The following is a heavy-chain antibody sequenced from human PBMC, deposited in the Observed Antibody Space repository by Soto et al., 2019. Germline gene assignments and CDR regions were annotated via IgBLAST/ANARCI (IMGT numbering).Heavy chain of an antibody. CDR2: IIPISGTA. J-gene: IGHJ6*02. CDR1: GGTFSSYA. Sequence: QVQLVQSGAEVKKPGSSVKVSCKASGGTFSSYAISWVRQASGQGLEWMGGIIPISGTANYEQKFQGRVTITADESTSTAYMELSSLRSENTAVYYCARSQGSSTSLEIYYYYYYGMDVWGQGTTVTVSS. D-gene: IGHD2-2*01. V-gene: IGHV1-69*01. CDR3: ARSQGSSTSLEIYYYYYYGMDV.